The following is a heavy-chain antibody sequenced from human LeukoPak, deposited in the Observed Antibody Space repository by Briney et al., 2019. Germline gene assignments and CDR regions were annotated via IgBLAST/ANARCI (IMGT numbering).Heavy chain of an antibody. D-gene: IGHD1-7*01. J-gene: IGHJ4*02. CDR3: ARRGLGTTQRYFEY. Sequence: GASVKVSCKASGYTFTDYDITWVRQAPGQGLEWMGWISAYNGQTNYAQKLQGRITVTTDTSTSTSYMELRSLRSDGTAVYYCARRGLGTTQRYFEYWGQGTLVIVSS. CDR2: ISAYNGQT. CDR1: GYTFTDYD. V-gene: IGHV1-18*01.